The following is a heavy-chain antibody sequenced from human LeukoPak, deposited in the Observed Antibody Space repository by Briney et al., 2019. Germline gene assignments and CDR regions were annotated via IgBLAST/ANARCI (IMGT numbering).Heavy chain of an antibody. CDR2: IYYSGST. Sequence: PSQTLSLTCTVSGGSISSGDYYWSWIRQPPGKGMEGIGYIYYSGSTYYNPSLKSRVTISVDTSKNQFSLKLSSVTAADTDVYYCARDVREVTTFDYWGQGTLVTVSS. CDR1: GGSISSGDYY. V-gene: IGHV4-30-4*01. J-gene: IGHJ4*02. D-gene: IGHD4-17*01. CDR3: ARDVREVTTFDY.